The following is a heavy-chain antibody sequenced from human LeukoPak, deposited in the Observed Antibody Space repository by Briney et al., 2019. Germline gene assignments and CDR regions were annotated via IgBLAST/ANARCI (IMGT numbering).Heavy chain of an antibody. CDR1: GFSLSGYW. CDR2: LHADGVEQ. Sequence: GGSLRLSCAASGFSLSGYWMTWVRQAPGKGLEWVARLHADGVEQDYVDSVTGRFTMSRDNAKNSLDLQMNSLRVEDTAVYYCARGGYSFDYLGQGTLVAVSS. CDR3: ARGGYSFDY. J-gene: IGHJ4*02. V-gene: IGHV3-7*01. D-gene: IGHD5-18*01.